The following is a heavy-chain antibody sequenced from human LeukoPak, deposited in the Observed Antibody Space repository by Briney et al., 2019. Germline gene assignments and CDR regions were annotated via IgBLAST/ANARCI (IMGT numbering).Heavy chain of an antibody. CDR1: GYTFTSYG. CDR3: AREGSVATTVFTFDI. CDR2: ISAYNGNT. D-gene: IGHD5-12*01. V-gene: IGHV1-18*01. J-gene: IGHJ3*02. Sequence: GASVKVSCKASGYTFTSYGISWARQAPGQGLEWMGWISAYNGNTNYAQKLQGRVTMTTDTSTSTAYMELRSLRSDDTAVYYCAREGSVATTVFTFDIWGQGTMVTVSS.